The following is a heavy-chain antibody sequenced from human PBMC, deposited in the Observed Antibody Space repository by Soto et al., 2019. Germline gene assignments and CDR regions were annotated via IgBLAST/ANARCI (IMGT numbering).Heavy chain of an antibody. CDR1: GFAVSSFW. J-gene: IGHJ4*02. CDR2: IKGDGSEK. Sequence: EVQLVESGGGLVQPGGSLRLSCAASGFAVSSFWMSLVRQAPGTGLEGVANIKGDGSEKYYVDSVKGRFTISRDNAKNSLYLQMNSLRAEDTAVYYWARDYDFWSGSKSCFDYWGQGTLVTVSS. D-gene: IGHD3-3*01. CDR3: ARDYDFWSGSKSCFDY. V-gene: IGHV3-7*01.